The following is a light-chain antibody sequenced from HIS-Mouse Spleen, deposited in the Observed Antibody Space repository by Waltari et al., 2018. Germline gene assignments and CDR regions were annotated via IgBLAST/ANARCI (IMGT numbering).Light chain of an antibody. CDR1: SSDLGGYNS. V-gene: IGLV2-11*01. CDR2: DVS. Sequence: QSALTQPRSVSGSPGPSVTISCTGTSSDLGGYNSVPWYQQHPGKAPKLMIYDVSKRPSGVPDRFSGSKSGNTASLTISGLQAEDEADYYCCSYAGSYTYVFGTGTKVTVL. J-gene: IGLJ1*01. CDR3: CSYAGSYTYV.